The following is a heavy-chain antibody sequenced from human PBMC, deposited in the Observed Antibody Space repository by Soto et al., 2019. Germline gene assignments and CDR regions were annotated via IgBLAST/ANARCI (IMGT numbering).Heavy chain of an antibody. Sequence: EVQLVESGGGLVQPGGSLRLSCAASGFTFSSYDMHWVRQGTGKGLEWVSATGTAGDTYYPGSVKGRFTISRDNAKNSLYLQMNSLRAGDTAVYYCARSPRDRYGYENWYFELWGRGTLVTVSS. V-gene: IGHV3-13*01. J-gene: IGHJ2*01. CDR3: ARSPRDRYGYENWYFEL. CDR1: GFTFSSYD. CDR2: TGTAGDT. D-gene: IGHD5-12*01.